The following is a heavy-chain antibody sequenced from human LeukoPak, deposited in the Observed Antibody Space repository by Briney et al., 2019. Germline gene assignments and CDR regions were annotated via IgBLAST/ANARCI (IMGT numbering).Heavy chain of an antibody. CDR3: ARISLAPSDNFDS. D-gene: IGHD1-1*01. CDR1: AFTFSSHP. J-gene: IGHJ4*02. V-gene: IGHV3-23*01. Sequence: GGSLRLSCAASAFTFSSHPMGWVRRAPGKGLEWVSSICSSIGCTYYAASVRGRFAISRDDSKNTLYLQMNSLRAEDTAVYYCARISLAPSDNFDSWGQGTLVTVSS. CDR2: ICSSIGCT.